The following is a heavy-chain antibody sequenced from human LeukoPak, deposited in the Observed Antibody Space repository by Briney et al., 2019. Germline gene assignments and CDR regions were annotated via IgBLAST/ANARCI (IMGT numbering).Heavy chain of an antibody. V-gene: IGHV3-30*18. CDR3: AKSTVDLHYYYYGMDV. Sequence: GSLRLSCAASGFTFSSYGMHWVRQAPGKGLEWVAVISYDGSNKYYADSVKGRFTISRDNSKNTLYLQMNSLRAEDTAVYYCAKSTVDLHYYYYGMDVWGQGTTVTVSS. CDR1: GFTFSSYG. D-gene: IGHD4-23*01. J-gene: IGHJ6*02. CDR2: ISYDGSNK.